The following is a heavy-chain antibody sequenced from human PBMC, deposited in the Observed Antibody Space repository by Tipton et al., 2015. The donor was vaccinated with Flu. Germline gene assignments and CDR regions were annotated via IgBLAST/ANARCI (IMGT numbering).Heavy chain of an antibody. J-gene: IGHJ3*02. D-gene: IGHD1-1*01. CDR3: AITTRGQKFAFDI. Sequence: TLSLTCAVSGGSISSSNWWSWVRQPPGKGLEWIGEIYHSGSTNYNPSLKSRVTISVDKSKNQFSLKLSSVTAADTAVYYCAITTRGQKFAFDIWGQGTMVTVSS. V-gene: IGHV4-4*02. CDR2: IYHSGST. CDR1: GGSISSSNW.